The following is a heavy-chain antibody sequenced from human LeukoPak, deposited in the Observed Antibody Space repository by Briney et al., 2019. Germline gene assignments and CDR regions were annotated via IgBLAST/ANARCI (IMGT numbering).Heavy chain of an antibody. D-gene: IGHD4-17*01. CDR3: AREATVTTAHYGMDV. V-gene: IGHV4-30-4*01. CDR2: IYYSGST. Sequence: SETLSLTCTVSGGSISSDDYYWSWIRQPPGKGLEWIGYIYYSGSTYYNSSLKSRVTISVDTSKNQFSLKLSSVTAADTAVYYCAREATVTTAHYGMDVWGQGTTATVSS. J-gene: IGHJ6*02. CDR1: GGSISSDDYY.